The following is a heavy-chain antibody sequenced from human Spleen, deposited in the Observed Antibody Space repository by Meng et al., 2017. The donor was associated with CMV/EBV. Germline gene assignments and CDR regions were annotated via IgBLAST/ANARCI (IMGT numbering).Heavy chain of an antibody. Sequence: GGSLRLSCAASGFTFSNYAMNWVRQAPGKGLEWVSRINSDGSNTSYADSVKGRFTISRDNAKNTLYLQMNSLRAEDTAVYYCGNAWGDYGSGSTDYWGQGTLVTVSS. D-gene: IGHD3-10*01. J-gene: IGHJ4*02. CDR2: INSDGSNT. V-gene: IGHV3-74*01. CDR1: GFTFSNYA. CDR3: GNAWGDYGSGSTDY.